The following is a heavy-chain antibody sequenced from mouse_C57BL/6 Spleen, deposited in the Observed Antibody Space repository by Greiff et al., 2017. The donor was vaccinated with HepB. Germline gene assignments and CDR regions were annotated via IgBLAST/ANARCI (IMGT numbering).Heavy chain of an antibody. CDR1: GYTFTSYW. Sequence: VQLQQPGAELVKPGASVKLSCKASGYTFTSYWMHWVKQRPGQGLEWIGMIHPNSGITNYNEKFKSKATLTVDKSSSTAYMQLSSLTAEDSAVYYCARSENLALFAYWGQGTLVTVSA. CDR2: IHPNSGIT. V-gene: IGHV1-64*01. J-gene: IGHJ3*01. CDR3: ARSENLALFAY.